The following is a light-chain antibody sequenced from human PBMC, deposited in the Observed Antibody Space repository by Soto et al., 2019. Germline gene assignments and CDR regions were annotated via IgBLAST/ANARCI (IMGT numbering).Light chain of an antibody. CDR1: QSVGGS. V-gene: IGKV3-15*01. CDR3: LQYDKWPPWT. CDR2: GAS. Sequence: VVTKSPADLSVSPGSRVTLSYRASQSVGGSLAWYRQKPGQAPSLLVYGASTRATGIPARFSGSGSGTEFTLTISSLQSDDFAVYYCLQYDKWPPWTFGQATKVDIK. J-gene: IGKJ1*01.